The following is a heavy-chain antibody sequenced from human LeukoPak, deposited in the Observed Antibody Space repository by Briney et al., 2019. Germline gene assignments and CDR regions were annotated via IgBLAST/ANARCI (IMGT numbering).Heavy chain of an antibody. Sequence: ASVKVSYKASGYTFAGYFIHWVRQAPGQGLEWMGRINPHSGVTEYAQKFQGRVTMSRDTSITTAYVEVSRLISDDTAVYYCARDLPSTPNWELDYWGQGTLVTVSS. V-gene: IGHV1-2*06. CDR1: GYTFAGYF. CDR2: INPHSGVT. J-gene: IGHJ4*02. CDR3: ARDLPSTPNWELDY. D-gene: IGHD1-26*01.